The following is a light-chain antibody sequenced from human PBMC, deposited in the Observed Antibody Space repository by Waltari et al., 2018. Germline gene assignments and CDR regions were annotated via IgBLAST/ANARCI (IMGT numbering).Light chain of an antibody. CDR1: QSIGGW. J-gene: IGKJ1*01. CDR3: QQYQDYPWT. V-gene: IGKV1-5*03. Sequence: DIQMTQSPSIMSASVGDRVTITCRASQSIGGWLAWYQQKPGKAPNLLIYVTSILQSGVPSRFSGSGSGTEFPLTISSLQPDDFATYYCQQYQDYPWTFGQGTRVDI. CDR2: VTS.